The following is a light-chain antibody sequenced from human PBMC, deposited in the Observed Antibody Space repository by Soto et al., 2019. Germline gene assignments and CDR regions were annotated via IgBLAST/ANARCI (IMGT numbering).Light chain of an antibody. J-gene: IGKJ1*01. Sequence: EIVLTQSPGTLSLSPGERATLSCRASQSVSSSSLAWYQQRRGQAPRLLIHDASSRATGIPDRFSGSGSGTDFTLTISRLEPEDFALYYCQQYHTSPLTFGQGTKVDIK. CDR2: DAS. CDR1: QSVSSSS. V-gene: IGKV3-20*01. CDR3: QQYHTSPLT.